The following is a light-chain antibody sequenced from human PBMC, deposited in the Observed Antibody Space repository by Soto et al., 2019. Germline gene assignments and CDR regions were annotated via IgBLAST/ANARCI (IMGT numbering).Light chain of an antibody. Sequence: EIVLTQSPGTLSLSPGERATLSCRASQSISSTFLAWYQHKPGQAPRVLIYGASRRATGIPDRFSGSGSGTDFTLTISRLEPEDFALYYCQQYYSSWTFGQRTKVEMK. CDR2: GAS. V-gene: IGKV3-20*01. J-gene: IGKJ1*01. CDR1: QSISSTF. CDR3: QQYYSSWT.